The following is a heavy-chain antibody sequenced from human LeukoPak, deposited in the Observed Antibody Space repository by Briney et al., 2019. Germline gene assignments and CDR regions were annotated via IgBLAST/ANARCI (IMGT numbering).Heavy chain of an antibody. CDR3: ACSGCGLLFASFDP. D-gene: IGHD2-21*01. V-gene: IGHV4-39*07. Sequence: SETLSLTCAVSGGSISRSSYYWAWIRQPPGKGLEWVGTIYYGGSIYGDPSLKGRITISLDTSKNQFSLKLKSVTAADTAVYFCACSGCGLLFASFDPWGPGTLVIVSS. CDR1: GGSISRSSYY. CDR2: IYYGGSI. J-gene: IGHJ5*02.